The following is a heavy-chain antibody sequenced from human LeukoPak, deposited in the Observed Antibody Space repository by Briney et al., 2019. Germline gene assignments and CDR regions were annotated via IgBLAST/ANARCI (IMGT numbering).Heavy chain of an antibody. D-gene: IGHD3-22*01. CDR2: IIPIVGTT. Sequence: ASVKVSCKASGGTFSSYAFSWVRQAPGQGLEWMGGIIPIVGTTNYAQMFQGRVTITADESTSTAYMELSSLRSEDAAVYYCARGGYYYDSSGYSHLPDYWGQGTLVTVSA. CDR3: ARGGYYYDSSGYSHLPDY. CDR1: GGTFSSYA. V-gene: IGHV1-69*13. J-gene: IGHJ4*02.